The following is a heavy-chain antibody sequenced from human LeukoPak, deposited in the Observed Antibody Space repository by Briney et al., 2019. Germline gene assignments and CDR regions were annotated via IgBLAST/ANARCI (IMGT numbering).Heavy chain of an antibody. V-gene: IGHV3-23*01. CDR2: ISGSGGST. D-gene: IGHD3-10*01. Sequence: AGGSLRLSCAASGFTFSSYAMSWVRQAPGKGLEWVSAISGSGGSTYYADSVKGRFTISRDNSKNTLYLQMNSLRAEDTAVYYCAKDTSGSGSPNYFDYWGQGTLVTVSS. CDR1: GFTFSSYA. CDR3: AKDTSGSGSPNYFDY. J-gene: IGHJ4*02.